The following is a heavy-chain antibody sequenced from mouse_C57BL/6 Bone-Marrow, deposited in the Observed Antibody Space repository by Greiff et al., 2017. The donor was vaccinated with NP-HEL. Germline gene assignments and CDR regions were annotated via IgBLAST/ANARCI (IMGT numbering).Heavy chain of an antibody. D-gene: IGHD1-1*01. Sequence: VQLQQPGAELVKPRASVKLSCKASGYTFTSYWMHWVKQRPGQGLEWIGMIHPNSGSTNYNEKFKSKATLTVDKSSSTAYMQLSSLTSEDSAVYYCVLLLRYYFDYWGQGTTLTVSS. CDR3: VLLLRYYFDY. CDR1: GYTFTSYW. V-gene: IGHV1-64*01. J-gene: IGHJ2*01. CDR2: IHPNSGST.